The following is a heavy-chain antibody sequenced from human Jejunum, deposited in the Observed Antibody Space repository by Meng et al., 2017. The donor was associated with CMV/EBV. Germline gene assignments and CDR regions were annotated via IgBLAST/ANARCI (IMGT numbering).Heavy chain of an antibody. Sequence: SGLRVSDNYMVWVRQVAGKGLQWVSTLYTGGSAHYAPSVEGRFTISKDNSNNMVYLQMNSLGAEDAAVYYCAREQMGAWSGYFDYWGQGVLVTVSS. D-gene: IGHD3-3*01. CDR2: LYTGGSA. CDR1: GLRVSDNY. J-gene: IGHJ4*02. CDR3: AREQMGAWSGYFDY. V-gene: IGHV3-53*01.